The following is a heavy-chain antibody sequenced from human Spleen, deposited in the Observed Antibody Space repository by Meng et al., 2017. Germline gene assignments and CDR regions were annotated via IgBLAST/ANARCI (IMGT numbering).Heavy chain of an antibody. J-gene: IGHJ4*02. CDR3: ARTYDSSTYYVSNFDY. CDR2: IYTCGCT. V-gene: IGHV3-53*01. D-gene: IGHD3-22*01. Sequence: GESLKISCAASGFTVISNYMSFVRQAPGKGLEWVSVIYTCGCTYYADSVKGRFTISRDNAKNSLYLQMNSLRAEDTALYYCARTYDSSTYYVSNFDYWGQGTLVTVSS. CDR1: GFTVISNY.